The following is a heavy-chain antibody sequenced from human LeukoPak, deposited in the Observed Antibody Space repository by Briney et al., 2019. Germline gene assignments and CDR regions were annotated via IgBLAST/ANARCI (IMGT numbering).Heavy chain of an antibody. Sequence: PSETLSLTCTVSGGSISTYYWSWIRQPAGTGLEWIGRIHTSGSTIFNPSLKSRATMSVDTSKNQFSLKLTSVIAADTAVYYCARQGSPSHWYFDLWGRGTLVTVSS. J-gene: IGHJ2*01. CDR3: ARQGSPSHWYFDL. CDR2: IHTSGST. D-gene: IGHD2-15*01. CDR1: GGSISTYY. V-gene: IGHV4-4*07.